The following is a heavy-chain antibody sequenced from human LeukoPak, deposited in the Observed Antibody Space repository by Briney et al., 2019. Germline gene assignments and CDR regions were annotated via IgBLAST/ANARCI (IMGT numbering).Heavy chain of an antibody. CDR3: TRRRIAVAVTFDY. V-gene: IGHV3-49*04. D-gene: IGHD6-19*01. CDR2: IRSTPYGGTT. CDR1: GFTFCDYA. J-gene: IGHJ4*02. Sequence: GGSLRLSCTASGFTFCDYAMGWVRQAPGKGLEGVGFIRSTPYGGTTEYAASVKGRFTISRDDSRSLVYLQMNSLETEDTAVYYCTRRRIAVAVTFDYWGQGTLVTVSS.